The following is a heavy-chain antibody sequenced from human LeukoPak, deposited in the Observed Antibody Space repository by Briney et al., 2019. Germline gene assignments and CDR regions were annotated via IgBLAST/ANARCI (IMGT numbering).Heavy chain of an antibody. CDR2: IYYSGST. J-gene: IGHJ5*02. CDR1: GGSISSYY. V-gene: IGHV4-59*01. D-gene: IGHD6-19*01. Sequence: SETLSLTCTVSGGSISSYYWSWIRQPPGKGLEWIGYIYYSGSTNYNPSLKSRITISMDTSKNQFSLKLSSVTAADTAVYYCARDLRTYSNGPIYPWGQGTLVIVSS. CDR3: ARDLRTYSNGPIYP.